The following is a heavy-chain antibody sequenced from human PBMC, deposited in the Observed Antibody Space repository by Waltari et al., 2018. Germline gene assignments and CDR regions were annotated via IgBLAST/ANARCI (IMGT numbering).Heavy chain of an antibody. CDR3: AKDTGSSGPIDY. D-gene: IGHD3-22*01. V-gene: IGHV3-9*01. Sequence: EVQLVESGGGLVQPGRSLRLSCAASGFTFNAYAMHWVRRAPGRGLEWVSGITWNSDIIDYADSVKGRFTISRDNSKSSLYLQMNSLRAEDTAFYYCAKDTGSSGPIDYWGQGTLVTVSS. J-gene: IGHJ4*02. CDR2: ITWNSDII. CDR1: GFTFNAYA.